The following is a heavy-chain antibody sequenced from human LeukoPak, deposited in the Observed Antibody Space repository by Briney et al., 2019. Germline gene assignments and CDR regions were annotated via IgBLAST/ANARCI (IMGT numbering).Heavy chain of an antibody. CDR1: GFTFSNYA. V-gene: IGHV3-23*01. J-gene: IGHJ4*02. D-gene: IGHD3-10*01. CDR2: ISDRGGST. Sequence: GGSLRLSCAASGFTFSNYAMSWVRQAPGKGLEWVSVISDRGGSTYHAGSVKGRFTISRDNSKNTLYLQMNSLRAEDTAVYYCAKDTYYYGSGSYSDYWGQGTLVAVSS. CDR3: AKDTYYYGSGSYSDY.